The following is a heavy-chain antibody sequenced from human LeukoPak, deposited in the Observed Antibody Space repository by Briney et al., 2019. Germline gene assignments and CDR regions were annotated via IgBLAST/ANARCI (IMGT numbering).Heavy chain of an antibody. Sequence: SETLSLTCTVSGGSISSSSDYWGWIRQAPGKGLEWIGSIYYHENTYYNSSLKSRVTISVDTSKNQFSLKLNSVTAADTAVYFCARRAYSAAYWKHFDYWGQGILVTVFS. V-gene: IGHV4-39*01. CDR1: GGSISSSSDY. J-gene: IGHJ4*02. CDR3: ARRAYSAAYWKHFDY. D-gene: IGHD1-1*01. CDR2: IYYHENT.